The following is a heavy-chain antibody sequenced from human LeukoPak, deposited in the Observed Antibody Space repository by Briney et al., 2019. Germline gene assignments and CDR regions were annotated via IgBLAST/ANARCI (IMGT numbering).Heavy chain of an antibody. V-gene: IGHV4-39*01. CDR2: IYYSGSN. CDR3: ARHAMIVVGFDY. Sequence: PSETLSLTCTVSGGSISSSSYYWGWIRQPPGKGLEWIGSIYYSGSNYYNPSLKSRVTISVDTSKNQFSLKLSSVTAADTAVYYCARHAMIVVGFDYWGQGTLVTVSS. J-gene: IGHJ4*02. CDR1: GGSISSSSYY. D-gene: IGHD3-22*01.